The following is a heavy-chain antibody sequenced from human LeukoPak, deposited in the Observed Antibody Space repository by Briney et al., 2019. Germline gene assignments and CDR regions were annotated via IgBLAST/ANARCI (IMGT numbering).Heavy chain of an antibody. V-gene: IGHV3-15*01. Sequence: GGSLRLSCAASGFTFSNAWMSWVRQAPGKGLEWVGRIKSKTDGGTTDYAAPVKGRFTISRNDSKNTLYLQMNSLKTEDTAVYYCTTLGTVTGDDAFDIWGQGTMVTVSS. D-gene: IGHD4-17*01. J-gene: IGHJ3*02. CDR3: TTLGTVTGDDAFDI. CDR1: GFTFSNAW. CDR2: IKSKTDGGTT.